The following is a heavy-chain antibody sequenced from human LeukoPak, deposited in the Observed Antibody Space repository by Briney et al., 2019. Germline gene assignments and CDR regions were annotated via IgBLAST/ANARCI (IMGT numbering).Heavy chain of an antibody. CDR3: ATEPGTMIVVT. D-gene: IGHD3-22*01. J-gene: IGHJ4*02. CDR2: ISGSGDST. CDR1: GFTFSAYA. V-gene: IGHV3-23*01. Sequence: PTGGSLSLSCAASGFTFSAYAMTWFRQAPGKGLEWVSVISGSGDSTYYADSVKGRFTVSRDNSKNTLYLQMNSLRAEDTAVYYCATEPGTMIVVTWGQGTLVTVSS.